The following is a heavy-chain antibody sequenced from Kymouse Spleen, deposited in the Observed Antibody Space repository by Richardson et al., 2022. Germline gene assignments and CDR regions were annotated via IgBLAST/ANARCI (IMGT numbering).Heavy chain of an antibody. D-gene: IGHD6-6*01. CDR1: GFTFSSYG. CDR3: ARSPSIAARWGFDY. Sequence: QVQLVESGGGVVQPGRSLRLSCAASGFTFSSYGMHWVRQAPGKGLEWVAVIWYDGSNKYYADSVKGRFTISRDNSKNTLYLQMNSLRAEDTAVYYCARSPSIAARWGFDYWGQGTLVTVSS. J-gene: IGHJ4*02. V-gene: IGHV3-33*01. CDR2: IWYDGSNK.